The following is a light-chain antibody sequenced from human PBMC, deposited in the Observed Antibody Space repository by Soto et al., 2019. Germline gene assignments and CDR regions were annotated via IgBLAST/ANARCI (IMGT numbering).Light chain of an antibody. CDR1: YSLIHSEGDTY. CDR3: MQGTHWPWT. CDR2: EVS. J-gene: IGKJ1*01. Sequence: DVVMTQSPLSLPVTLGQPASISCRSSYSLIHSEGDTYLNWFQQRPGQSPRRLIYEVSNRDSGVPDRFSGSGSGTDFPLKISRVEAEDVGIYYCMQGTHWPWTFGQGIEVEIK. V-gene: IGKV2-30*02.